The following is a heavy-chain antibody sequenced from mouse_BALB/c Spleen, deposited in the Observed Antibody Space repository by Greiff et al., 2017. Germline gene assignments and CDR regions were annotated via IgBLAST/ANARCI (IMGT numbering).Heavy chain of an antibody. J-gene: IGHJ4*01. V-gene: IGHV7-3*02. Sequence: EVQRVESGGGLVQPGGSLRLSCATSGFTFTDYYMSWVRQPPGKALEWLGFIRNKANGYTTEYSASVKGRFTISRDNSQSILYLQMSTLRAEDSATYYCARGYYAMDYWGQGTSVTVSS. CDR3: ARGYYAMDY. CDR1: GFTFTDYY. CDR2: IRNKANGYTT.